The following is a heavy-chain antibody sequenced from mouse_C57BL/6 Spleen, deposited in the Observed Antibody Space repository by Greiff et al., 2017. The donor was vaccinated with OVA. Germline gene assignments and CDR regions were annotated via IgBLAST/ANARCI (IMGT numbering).Heavy chain of an antibody. CDR3: ARCYSNYDFDY. D-gene: IGHD2-5*01. Sequence: QVQLQQSGAELVKPGASVKISCKASGYAFSSYWMNWVKQRPGKGLEWIGQIYPGDGDTNYNGKFKGKATLTADKSSSTAYMQLSSLTSEDSAVYFCARCYSNYDFDYWGQGTTLTVSS. CDR1: GYAFSSYW. J-gene: IGHJ2*01. V-gene: IGHV1-80*01. CDR2: IYPGDGDT.